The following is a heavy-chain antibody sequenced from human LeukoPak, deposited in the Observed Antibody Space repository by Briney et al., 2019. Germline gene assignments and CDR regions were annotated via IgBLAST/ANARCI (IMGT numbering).Heavy chain of an antibody. CDR2: SHSNGRT. Sequence: SETLSLTCTVPGGSLSDFYWSWLRQPPGKELEWIGYSHSNGRTGYNPSLKSRVTISVDSSRNQFSLRVTSVTAADTAVYYCARASSRATGYVKWFDSWGQGTLVTVSS. CDR3: ARASSRATGYVKWFDS. D-gene: IGHD3-16*01. CDR1: GGSLSDFY. J-gene: IGHJ5*01. V-gene: IGHV4-59*12.